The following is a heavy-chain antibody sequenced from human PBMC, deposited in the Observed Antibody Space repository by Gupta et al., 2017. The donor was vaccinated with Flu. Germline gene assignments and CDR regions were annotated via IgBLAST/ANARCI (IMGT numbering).Heavy chain of an antibody. CDR1: GFTFISPW. V-gene: IGHV3-15*01. J-gene: IGHJ4*02. Sequence: DVQLVESGGVLVKLGGSLGLSCAASGFTFISPWLTWARQAPGKGLEWVGRIRRKTDGGTTDYAAPVKGRFTISRDDSKNTLYLKMNSLKTEDTAVYYCTTALGGIPDYWGQGTLVTVSS. CDR2: IRRKTDGGTT. CDR3: TTALGGIPDY. D-gene: IGHD3-16*01.